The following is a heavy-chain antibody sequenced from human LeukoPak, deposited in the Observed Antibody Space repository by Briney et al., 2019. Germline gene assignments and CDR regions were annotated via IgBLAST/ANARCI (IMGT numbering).Heavy chain of an antibody. Sequence: SETLSLTCAVYRGSFSGYYWSWIRQPPGKGLEWIGEINHSGSTNYNPSLKSRVTISVDTSKNQFSLKLSSVTAADTAVYYCASTVAAPYYYYGMDVWGQGTTVTVSS. CDR2: INHSGST. CDR1: RGSFSGYY. CDR3: ASTVAAPYYYYGMDV. J-gene: IGHJ6*02. V-gene: IGHV4-34*01. D-gene: IGHD6-19*01.